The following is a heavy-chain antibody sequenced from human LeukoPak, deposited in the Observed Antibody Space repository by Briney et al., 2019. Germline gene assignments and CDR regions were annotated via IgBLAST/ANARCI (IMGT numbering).Heavy chain of an antibody. CDR3: AKGSSGYFADL. CDR2: ISNDGGGT. CDR1: GFIFNNYG. V-gene: IGHV3-23*01. D-gene: IGHD3-22*01. Sequence: GGSLRLSCAASGFIFNNYGLIWVRQAPGKGLEWVSAISNDGGGTQYADFVEGRFTISIDNSKNTLFLQMSSLRAEDTALYYCAKGSSGYFADLWGQGTLVTVSS. J-gene: IGHJ5*02.